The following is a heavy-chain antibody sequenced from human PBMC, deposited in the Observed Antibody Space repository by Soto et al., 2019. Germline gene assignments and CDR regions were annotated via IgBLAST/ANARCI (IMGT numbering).Heavy chain of an antibody. CDR1: RGSINTFH. CDR3: ARGPFYYDPNGYYVSWFDP. J-gene: IGHJ5*02. D-gene: IGHD3-22*01. V-gene: IGHV4-59*01. CDR2: IDHSGYT. Sequence: PSETLSLTCTVSRGSINTFHWNWIRQPPGKGLEWIGYIDHSGYTNYNSSLKGRVTISVDTSKNQSSLKLNSVTAADTAIYYCARGPFYYDPNGYYVSWFDPWGQGTLVTVSS.